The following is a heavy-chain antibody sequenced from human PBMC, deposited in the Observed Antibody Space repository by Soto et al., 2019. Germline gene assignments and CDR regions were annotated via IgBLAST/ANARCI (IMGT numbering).Heavy chain of an antibody. CDR3: EKSKISYSYYYMDV. J-gene: IGHJ6*03. D-gene: IGHD4-4*01. V-gene: IGHV3-23*01. Sequence: HPGGSLRLSCAASGFTFSSYAMSWVRQAPGRGLEWVSAISGSGGSTYYADSVKGRFTISRDNSKNTLYLQMNSLRAEDTAVYYCEKSKISYSYYYMDVWGKGTTVTVSS. CDR2: ISGSGGST. CDR1: GFTFSSYA.